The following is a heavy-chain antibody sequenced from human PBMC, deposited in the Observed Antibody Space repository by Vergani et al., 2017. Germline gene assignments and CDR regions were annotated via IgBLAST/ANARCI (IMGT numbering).Heavy chain of an antibody. CDR1: GFTFTSYA. D-gene: IGHD6-6*01. V-gene: IGHV1-58*02. CDR3: AALRGGSSSGSLGFDL. CDR2: IVVGSGNT. J-gene: IGHJ2*01. Sequence: QMQLVQSGPEVKKPGTSVKVSCKASGFTFTSYAMQWVRQARGQRLEWIGWIVVGSGNTNYAQKFQERVTITRDMSTSTAYMELSSLRSEDTAVYYCAALRGGSSSGSLGFDLWGRGTLVTVSS.